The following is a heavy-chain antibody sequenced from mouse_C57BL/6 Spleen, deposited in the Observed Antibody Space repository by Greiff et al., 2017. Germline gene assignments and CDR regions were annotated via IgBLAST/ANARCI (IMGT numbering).Heavy chain of an antibody. D-gene: IGHD1-1*01. J-gene: IGHJ1*03. Sequence: EVQVVESGAELVKPGASVKLSCTASGFNIKDYYMHWVKQRTEQGLEWIGRIDPEDGETKYAPKFQGKATITADTSSNTAYLQLSSLTSEDAAVSYYARSGVYYAIYWYFEVWGTGTTVTVSS. V-gene: IGHV14-2*01. CDR3: ARSGVYYAIYWYFEV. CDR1: GFNIKDYY. CDR2: IDPEDGET.